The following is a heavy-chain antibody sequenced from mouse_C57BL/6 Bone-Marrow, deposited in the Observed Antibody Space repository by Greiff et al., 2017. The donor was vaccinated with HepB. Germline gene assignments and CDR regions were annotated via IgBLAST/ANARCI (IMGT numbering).Heavy chain of an antibody. Sequence: EVKLVESGGGLVQPKGSLKLSCAASGFSFNTYAMNWVRQAPGKGLEWVARIRSKSNNYATYYADSVKDRFTISRDDSESMLYLQMNNLKTEDTAMYYCVRHGLRWYFDVWGTGTTVTVSS. CDR1: GFSFNTYA. CDR3: VRHGLRWYFDV. D-gene: IGHD1-1*01. J-gene: IGHJ1*03. CDR2: IRSKSNNYAT. V-gene: IGHV10-1*01.